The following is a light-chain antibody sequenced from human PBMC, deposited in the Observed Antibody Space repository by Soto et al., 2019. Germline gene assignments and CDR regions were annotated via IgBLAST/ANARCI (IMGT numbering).Light chain of an antibody. CDR2: KAS. Sequence: DIQMTQSPSTLSASVGDRVTITCRASQSISSWLAWYQQKPGKAPKLLIYKASSLESGVPSRFSGSGSGTEFTLTISSLQPDDFATYYCQQYNSYPSLFGPGTKVDIK. J-gene: IGKJ3*01. V-gene: IGKV1-5*03. CDR3: QQYNSYPSL. CDR1: QSISSW.